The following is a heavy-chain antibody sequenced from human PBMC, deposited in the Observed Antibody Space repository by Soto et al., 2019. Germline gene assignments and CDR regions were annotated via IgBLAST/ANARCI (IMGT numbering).Heavy chain of an antibody. J-gene: IGHJ6*02. CDR1: GGSISSYY. CDR2: IYYSGST. D-gene: IGHD3-10*01. V-gene: IGHV4-59*01. CDR3: AGNKGSPRGYYYYGMDV. Sequence: SETLSLTCTVSGGSISSYYWSWIRQPPGKGLEWIGYIYYSGSTNYNPSLKSRVTISVDTSKNQFSLKLSSVTAADTAVYYCAGNKGSPRGYYYYGMDVWGQGTTVTVSS.